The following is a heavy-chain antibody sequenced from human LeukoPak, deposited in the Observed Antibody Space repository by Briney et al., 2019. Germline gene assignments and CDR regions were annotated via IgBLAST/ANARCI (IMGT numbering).Heavy chain of an antibody. CDR3: ASWKVVVSNGGFDI. D-gene: IGHD3-22*01. CDR1: GVSFSSYW. V-gene: IGHV3-7*01. Sequence: SGGPLRLSCAPSGVSFSSYWMSWVRQAPGKGLEWLASIKHDASEKYYVDSVKGRFTISRDNDKNSLNLQMNSLRAEDTAVYYCASWKVVVSNGGFDIWGQGTMVTVSS. CDR2: IKHDASEK. J-gene: IGHJ3*02.